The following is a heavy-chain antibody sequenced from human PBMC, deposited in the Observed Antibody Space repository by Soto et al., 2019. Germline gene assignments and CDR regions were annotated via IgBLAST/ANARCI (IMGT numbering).Heavy chain of an antibody. J-gene: IGHJ6*02. CDR2: MYNTGST. Sequence: SETLSLTCSVSGGSISRYDWSWIRQPPGKGLEWIGYMYNTGSTVYNPSFKSRVTISVDTSKNQFSLKLNSVTAADTAVYYCARDLWGYCGTDCYPLDVWGQGTTVTVSS. CDR1: GGSISRYD. D-gene: IGHD2-21*02. V-gene: IGHV4-59*01. CDR3: ARDLWGYCGTDCYPLDV.